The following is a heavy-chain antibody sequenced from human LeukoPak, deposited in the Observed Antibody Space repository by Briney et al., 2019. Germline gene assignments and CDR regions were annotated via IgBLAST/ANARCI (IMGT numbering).Heavy chain of an antibody. V-gene: IGHV3-74*01. CDR3: ARDGLPAAADN. J-gene: IGHJ4*02. Sequence: PGGSLRLSCAVSGFTFSSHWMRWVRQAPGKGLVWVSHIKSDGSSTNYADSVKGRFTISRDNAKNTLYLQMNSLRAEDTAVYYCARDGLPAAADNWGQGALVTVSS. D-gene: IGHD2-2*01. CDR2: IKSDGSST. CDR1: GFTFSSHW.